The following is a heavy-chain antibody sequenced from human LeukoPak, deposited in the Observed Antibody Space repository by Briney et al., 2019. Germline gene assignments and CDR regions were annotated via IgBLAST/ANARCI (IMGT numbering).Heavy chain of an antibody. D-gene: IGHD1-1*01. CDR1: GFTFSSYE. CDR2: ISSSGTTI. Sequence: GGSLRLSCAASGFTFSSYEMNWVRQAPGKGLEWVSYISSSGTTIYYADSVKGRFTISRDNAKNSLYLQMNSLRAEDTAVYYCAREGTGRYYYYYYMDVWGKGATVTISS. V-gene: IGHV3-48*03. CDR3: AREGTGRYYYYYYMDV. J-gene: IGHJ6*03.